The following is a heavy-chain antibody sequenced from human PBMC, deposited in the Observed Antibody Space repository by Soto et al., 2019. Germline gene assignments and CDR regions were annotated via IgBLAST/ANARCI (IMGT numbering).Heavy chain of an antibody. CDR3: ATSYGSGYRAFDY. Sequence: QVQLVQSGAEVKGPGSSVKVSCKASGDTFNFYSINWVRQAPGLGLEWMGRVNPILSMSNFAQRFQGRVTMTADKSTSTAYMELSGLRSEDTAIYYCATSYGSGYRAFDYWGQRALVTVSS. V-gene: IGHV1-69*04. CDR2: VNPILSMS. CDR1: GDTFNFYS. J-gene: IGHJ4*02. D-gene: IGHD3-10*01.